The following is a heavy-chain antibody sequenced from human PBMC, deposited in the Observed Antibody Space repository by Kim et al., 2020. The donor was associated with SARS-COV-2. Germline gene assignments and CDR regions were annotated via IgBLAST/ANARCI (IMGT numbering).Heavy chain of an antibody. D-gene: IGHD6-13*01. CDR3: ARKVVSGWYNFDM. V-gene: IGHV4-30-2*04. J-gene: IGHJ3*02. Sequence: YYPPSPPHRVTISVDTAKKQFSLNQKSVTAADTAVYYCARKVVSGWYNFDMWGQGRMVTVSS.